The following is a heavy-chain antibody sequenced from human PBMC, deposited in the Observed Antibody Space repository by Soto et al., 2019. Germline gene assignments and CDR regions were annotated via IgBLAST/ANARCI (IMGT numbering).Heavy chain of an antibody. D-gene: IGHD3-3*01. J-gene: IGHJ6*02. Sequence: GGFLRLSCAASGFTFSSYGMHWVRQAPGKGLEWVAVIWYDGSNKYYADSVKGRFTISRDNSKNTLYLQMNSLRAEDTAVYYCARDPSVLRFSALTYGMDVWGQGTTVTVSS. CDR1: GFTFSSYG. CDR3: ARDPSVLRFSALTYGMDV. CDR2: IWYDGSNK. V-gene: IGHV3-33*01.